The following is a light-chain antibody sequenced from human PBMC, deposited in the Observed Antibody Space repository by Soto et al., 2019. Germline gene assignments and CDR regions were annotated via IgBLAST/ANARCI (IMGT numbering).Light chain of an antibody. V-gene: IGKV1-39*01. CDR1: QSISNY. Sequence: DIQMTQSPSSLSASVGDRVTITCRASQSISNYLNWYQQKAGKTPKLLSCAASSLQSGVPSRFRGSGSGTDFTLTISSLQPEDFATYYCQQSYSTPAFGPGTKVNIK. CDR3: QQSYSTPA. J-gene: IGKJ3*01. CDR2: AAS.